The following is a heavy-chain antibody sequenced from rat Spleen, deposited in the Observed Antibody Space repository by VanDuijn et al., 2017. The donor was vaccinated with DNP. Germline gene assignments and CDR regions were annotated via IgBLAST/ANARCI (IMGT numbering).Heavy chain of an antibody. CDR1: GFSFRNYY. Sequence: EVQLVESGGGLVQPGGSLKLSCVASGFSFRNYYMAWVRQTPNRGLEWVASISPSGGSIYYRDSVKGRFTVSRDNAKSSLYLQMDSLRSEDTATYYCARRKNYGLSYYFDYWGQGVMVTVSS. CDR2: ISPSGGSI. D-gene: IGHD1-6*01. V-gene: IGHV5-25*01. CDR3: ARRKNYGLSYYFDY. J-gene: IGHJ2*01.